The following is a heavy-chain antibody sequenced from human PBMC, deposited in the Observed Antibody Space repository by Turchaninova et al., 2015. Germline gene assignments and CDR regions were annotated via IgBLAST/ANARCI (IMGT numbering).Heavy chain of an antibody. CDR3: ARGSGSYSVDY. Sequence: GASVKVSCKAFGSTFTSYGISWVRQAPGQGLEWMGWISAYNGNTNHAQKLHGRVTMTTDTSTSTAYMELRRLRPDDTAVYYCARGSGSYSVDYWGQGTLVTVSS. D-gene: IGHD1-26*01. V-gene: IGHV1-18*04. J-gene: IGHJ4*02. CDR1: GSTFTSYG. CDR2: ISAYNGNT.